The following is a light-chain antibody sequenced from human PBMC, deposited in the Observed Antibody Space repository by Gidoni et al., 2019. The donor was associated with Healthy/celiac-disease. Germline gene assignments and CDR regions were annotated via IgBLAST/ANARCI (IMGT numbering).Light chain of an antibody. V-gene: IGKV3-11*01. CDR3: QQRSNWT. CDR2: DAS. J-gene: IGKJ1*01. CDR1: QSVSSY. Sequence: EIVLTQSPPTLSVSPGERATLSCSASQSVSSYLAWYQQKPGQAPRPLIYDASNRATGIPAMFSGSGSGTDFTLTISSLEPEDFAVYYCQQRSNWTFGQGTKVEIK.